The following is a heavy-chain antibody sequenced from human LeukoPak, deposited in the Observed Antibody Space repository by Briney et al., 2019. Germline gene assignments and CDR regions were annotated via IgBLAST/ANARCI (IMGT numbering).Heavy chain of an antibody. Sequence: ASVKVSCKASGYTFTSYYMHWVRQAPGQGLEWMGIINPGGGSTSYAQKFQGRVTMTRDMSTSTVYMELSSLRSEDTALYYCARGEGGYDILTGYWSDFYYWGPGILVTAAS. CDR1: GYTFTSYY. D-gene: IGHD3-9*01. CDR3: ARGEGGYDILTGYWSDFYY. J-gene: IGHJ4*01. CDR2: INPGGGST. V-gene: IGHV1-46*01.